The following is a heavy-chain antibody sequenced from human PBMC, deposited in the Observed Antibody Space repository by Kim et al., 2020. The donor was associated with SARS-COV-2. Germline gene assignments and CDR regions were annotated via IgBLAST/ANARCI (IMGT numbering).Heavy chain of an antibody. D-gene: IGHD2-15*01. CDR3: ARDFRGGPFHDYGDY. V-gene: IGHV1-46*01. J-gene: IGHJ4*02. CDR1: GYTFTSYY. CDR2: INPSGGST. Sequence: ASVKVSCKASGYTFTSYYMHWVRQAPGQGLEWMGIINPSGGSTSYAQKFQGRVTMTRDTSTSTVYMELSSLRSEDTAVYYCARDFRGGPFHDYGDYWGQGTLVTVSS.